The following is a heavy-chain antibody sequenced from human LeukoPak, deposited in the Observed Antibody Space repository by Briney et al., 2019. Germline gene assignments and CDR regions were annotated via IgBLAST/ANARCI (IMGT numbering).Heavy chain of an antibody. CDR1: GFTFSSYA. D-gene: IGHD3-3*01. V-gene: IGHV3-23*01. CDR2: ISGSGGST. CDR3: AKGSADFWSGYYGMDV. J-gene: IGHJ6*03. Sequence: PGGSLRLSCAASGFTFSSYAMSWVRQAPGKGLEWVSAISGSGGSTYYADSVKGRFTISRDNSKNTLYLQMNSLRAEDTAVYYCAKGSADFWSGYYGMDVWGKGTTVTVSS.